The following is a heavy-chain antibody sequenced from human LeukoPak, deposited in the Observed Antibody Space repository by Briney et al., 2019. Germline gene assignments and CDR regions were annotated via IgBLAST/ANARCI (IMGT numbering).Heavy chain of an antibody. CDR1: GYTFTSYG. V-gene: IGHV1-18*01. J-gene: IGHJ6*02. CDR2: ISAYNGNT. Sequence: GASVKVSCKASGYTFTSYGISWVRQAPGQGLEWMGWISAYNGNTNYAQKLQGRVTMTTDTSTSTAYMELRSLRSDDTAVYYCARDVDGSRAARTYYYYYGMDVWGQGTTVPVSS. CDR3: ARDVDGSRAARTYYYYYGMDV. D-gene: IGHD6-6*01.